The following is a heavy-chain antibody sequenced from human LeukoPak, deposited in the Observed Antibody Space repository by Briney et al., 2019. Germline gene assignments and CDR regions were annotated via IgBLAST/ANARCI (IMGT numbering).Heavy chain of an antibody. CDR2: IIPIFGTA. V-gene: IGHV1-69*13. CDR3: ATYTAMVLFDY. D-gene: IGHD5-18*01. J-gene: IGHJ4*02. Sequence: ASVKVSCKASGGTFSSYAISRVRQAPGQGLEWMGGIIPIFGTANYAQKFQGRVTITADESTSTAYMELSSLRSEDTAVYYCATYTAMVLFDYWGQGTLVTVSS. CDR1: GGTFSSYA.